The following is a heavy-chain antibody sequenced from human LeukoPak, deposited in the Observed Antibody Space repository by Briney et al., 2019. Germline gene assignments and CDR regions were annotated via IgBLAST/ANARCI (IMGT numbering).Heavy chain of an antibody. V-gene: IGHV4-59*12. CDR3: ASVRGYSSGWYASGFDP. D-gene: IGHD6-19*01. CDR2: IYYSGST. J-gene: IGHJ5*02. Sequence: PSETLSLTCTLSGGSLSSYYWSWIRQPPGKGLEWIGYIYYSGSTNYNPSLKSRVTISLDMSKNQFSLKLSSVTAADTAVYYCASVRGYSSGWYASGFDPWGQGTLVTVSS. CDR1: GGSLSSYY.